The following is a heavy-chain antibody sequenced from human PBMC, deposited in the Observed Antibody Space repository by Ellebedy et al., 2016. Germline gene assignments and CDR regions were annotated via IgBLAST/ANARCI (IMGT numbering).Heavy chain of an antibody. Sequence: HTGGSLRLSCAASGFTFRTYGMHWVRQAPGKGLVWVSRINSDGSAADYADSVKGRFTISRDNAKNTMYLQMNGLRADDTAIYYCARDLVGGDAKSYGYWGQGTQVTVSS. CDR2: INSDGSAA. D-gene: IGHD4-17*01. CDR1: GFTFRTYG. CDR3: ARDLVGGDAKSYGY. J-gene: IGHJ4*02. V-gene: IGHV3-74*01.